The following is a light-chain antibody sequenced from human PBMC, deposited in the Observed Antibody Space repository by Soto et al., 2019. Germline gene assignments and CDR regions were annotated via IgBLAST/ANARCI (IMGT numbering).Light chain of an antibody. CDR1: QGIRNW. V-gene: IGKV1D-12*01. CDR3: QQTDSFPLS. Sequence: DIQMTQSPSSVPASVGDRVTITCRASQGIRNWLAWYQQKPGKAPKLLIFAASSLQSAVPSRFSGRGSGTEFTLTISSLQPEDFATYYCQQTDSFPLSFGGGTKVELK. J-gene: IGKJ4*01. CDR2: AAS.